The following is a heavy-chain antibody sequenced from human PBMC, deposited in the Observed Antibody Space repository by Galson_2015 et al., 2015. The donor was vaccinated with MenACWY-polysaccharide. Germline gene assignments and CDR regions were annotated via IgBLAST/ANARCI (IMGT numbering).Heavy chain of an antibody. CDR2: ISGDGRST. CDR3: ARVGAYSHNCGGCNMDV. D-gene: IGHD1-26*01. V-gene: IGHV3-74*01. J-gene: IGHJ6*02. Sequence: SLRLSCAASGFTFSSHWMHWVRQAPGKGPVWLSRISGDGRSTDYAASVKGRFTISRDNARATLYLQMNSLRADDMAVYYCARVGAYSHNCGGCNMDVWGQGTTVTVSS. CDR1: GFTFSSHW.